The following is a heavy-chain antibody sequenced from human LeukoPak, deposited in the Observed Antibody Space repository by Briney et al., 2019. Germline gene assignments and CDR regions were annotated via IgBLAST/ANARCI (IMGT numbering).Heavy chain of an antibody. CDR3: ARKSGSGYYPPRTKYYYMDV. CDR2: IKHSGST. Sequence: PPETLSLTCAVYGGSFSGYYLSWIRQPPGKGLEWIVEIKHSGSTNCNPPLKSRVTISVDTSKNQFSLKLSSVTAADTAVYYCARKSGSGYYPPRTKYYYMDVWGKGTTVTVSS. CDR1: GGSFSGYY. J-gene: IGHJ6*03. D-gene: IGHD3-22*01. V-gene: IGHV4-34*01.